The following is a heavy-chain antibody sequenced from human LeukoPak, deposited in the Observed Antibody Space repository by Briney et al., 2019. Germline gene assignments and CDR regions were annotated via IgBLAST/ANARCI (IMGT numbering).Heavy chain of an antibody. CDR3: ARDRLALTKRSTSGFDY. J-gene: IGHJ4*02. V-gene: IGHV1-46*01. Sequence: GASVKVSCKASGYTFTSYYMHWVRQAPGQGLEWMGIINPSGGSTSYAQKFQGRVTMTRDTSTSTVYMELSSLRSEDTAVYYCARDRLALTKRSTSGFDYWGQGTLVTVSS. CDR2: INPSGGST. CDR1: GYTFTSYY. D-gene: IGHD2-2*01.